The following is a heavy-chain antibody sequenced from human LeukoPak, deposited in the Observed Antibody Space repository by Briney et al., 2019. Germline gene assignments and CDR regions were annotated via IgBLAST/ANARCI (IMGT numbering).Heavy chain of an antibody. CDR2: ISNDGNHQ. J-gene: IGHJ5*02. CDR1: GFTFSSYW. Sequence: GGSLRLSCAASGFTFSSYWMSWVRQAPGKGLEWVGVISNDGNHQVYADSVKGQFTISRDNSKNTLHLQMNSLRVEDTAVYYCARGKYGYCSGGNCPASDWFDPGGQGTLVTVSS. CDR3: ARGKYGYCSGGNCPASDWFDP. V-gene: IGHV3-30*03. D-gene: IGHD2-15*01.